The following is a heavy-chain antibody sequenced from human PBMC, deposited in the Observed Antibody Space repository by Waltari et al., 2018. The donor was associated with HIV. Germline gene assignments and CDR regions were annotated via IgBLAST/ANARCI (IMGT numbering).Heavy chain of an antibody. CDR3: AREGYYYGSGTYAPPRYYGMDV. CDR2: ISPYNGNT. J-gene: IGHJ6*02. D-gene: IGHD3-10*01. V-gene: IGHV1-18*01. Sequence: QARLVQSGAEVKKPGASVKVTCKTSGYHFTIYGISWVRQATGQGLEWMGWISPYNGNTYYAQNLKGRVTLTTDSSRTAYMELRSLRSDDTAVYFCAREGYYYGSGTYAPPRYYGMDVWGQGTTVTVSS. CDR1: GYHFTIYG.